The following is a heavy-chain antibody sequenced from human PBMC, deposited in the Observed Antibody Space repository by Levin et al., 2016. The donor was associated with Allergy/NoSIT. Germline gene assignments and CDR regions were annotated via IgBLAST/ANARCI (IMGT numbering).Heavy chain of an antibody. V-gene: IGHV1-2*02. CDR1: GYTFTGYY. Sequence: ASVKVSCKASGYTFTGYYMHWVRQAPGQGLEWMGWINPNSGGTNYAQKFQGRVTMTRDTSISTAYMELSRLRSDDTAVYYCARVYYDSSGYSSFDYWGQGTLVTVSS. CDR3: ARVYYDSSGYSSFDY. D-gene: IGHD3-22*01. CDR2: INPNSGGT. J-gene: IGHJ4*02.